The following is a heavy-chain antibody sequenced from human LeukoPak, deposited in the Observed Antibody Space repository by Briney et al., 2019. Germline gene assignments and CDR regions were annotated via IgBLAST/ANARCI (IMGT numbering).Heavy chain of an antibody. Sequence: GGSLRLSCAASGFTLTTYGMHWVRQAPGKGLEWVAAISNDGGNKYYADSVKGRFTISRDNSKNTLYLQMNSLRAEDTAVYYCTKDGYLGHYFDYWGQGTLVTVSS. V-gene: IGHV3-30*18. J-gene: IGHJ4*02. CDR3: TKDGYLGHYFDY. CDR2: ISNDGGNK. D-gene: IGHD2-21*01. CDR1: GFTLTTYG.